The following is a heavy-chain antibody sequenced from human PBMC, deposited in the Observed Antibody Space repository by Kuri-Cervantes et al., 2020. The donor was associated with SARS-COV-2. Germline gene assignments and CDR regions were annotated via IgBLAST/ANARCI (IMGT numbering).Heavy chain of an antibody. CDR2: IKQDGSEK. Sequence: GESLKISCAASGFTFSSYWMSWVRQAPGKGLEWVANIKQDGSEKYYVDSVKGRFTISRDNAKNSLYLQMNSLRAEDTAVYYCAKVYDFWSGYPIDFDYWGQGTLVTVSS. D-gene: IGHD3-3*01. V-gene: IGHV3-7*03. J-gene: IGHJ4*02. CDR3: AKVYDFWSGYPIDFDY. CDR1: GFTFSSYW.